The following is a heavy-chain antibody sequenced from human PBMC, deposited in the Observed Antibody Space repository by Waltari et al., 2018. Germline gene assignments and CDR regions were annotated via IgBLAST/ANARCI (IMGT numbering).Heavy chain of an antibody. CDR2: IYHSGST. J-gene: IGHJ4*02. V-gene: IGHV4-38-2*01. D-gene: IGHD3-3*01. Sequence: QVQLQESGPGLVKPSETLSLTCVVSGYSISSGYYWGWIRQPPGKGLERIGSIYHSGSTYYNPSLKSRVTMSIDTSRNQFSLKLTSVTAADTAVHYCARHGTRITMTSSFHYWGQGTLVTVSS. CDR3: ARHGTRITMTSSFHY. CDR1: GYSISSGYY.